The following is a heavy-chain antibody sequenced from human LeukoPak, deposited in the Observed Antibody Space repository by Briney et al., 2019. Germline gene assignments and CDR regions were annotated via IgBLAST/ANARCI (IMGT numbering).Heavy chain of an antibody. V-gene: IGHV4-59*12. D-gene: IGHD1-26*01. CDR1: GGSISSYY. CDR2: MYYSGGT. Sequence: PSETLSLTCTVSGGSISSYYWSWIRQPPGKGLEWIGTMYYSGGTLYNPSLKSRVTISVETSKNQFSLKLISVTAADTAVYYCVRVQVGMGFYFDYWGQGTLVTVSS. J-gene: IGHJ4*02. CDR3: VRVQVGMGFYFDY.